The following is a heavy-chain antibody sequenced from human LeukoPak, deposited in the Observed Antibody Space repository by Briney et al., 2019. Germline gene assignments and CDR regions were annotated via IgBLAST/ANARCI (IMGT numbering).Heavy chain of an antibody. CDR3: ASGRGIAARPGYYYYYMDV. V-gene: IGHV4-4*07. Sequence: SETLSLTCTASGGSISSYYWSWIRQPAGKVLEWIGRIYTSGSTNYNPSLKSRVTMSVDTSKNQFSLQLNSVTPEDTAVYYCASGRGIAARPGYYYYYMDVWGKGTTVTVSS. CDR2: IYTSGST. D-gene: IGHD6-6*01. CDR1: GGSISSYY. J-gene: IGHJ6*03.